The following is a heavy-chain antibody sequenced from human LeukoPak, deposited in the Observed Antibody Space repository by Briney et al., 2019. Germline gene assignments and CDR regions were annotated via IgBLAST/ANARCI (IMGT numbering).Heavy chain of an antibody. D-gene: IGHD2-2*02. J-gene: IGHJ4*02. CDR3: ARHQSAIALFDY. CDR1: GYSISNGYY. V-gene: IGHV4-38-2*01. Sequence: SETLSLTCAVSGYSISNGYYWGWIRQPPGKGLEWIGSIYHTGSTYYNPSLMIRVTISVDTSKKQFSLKLSSVTAADTAVYYCARHQSAIALFDYWGQGTLVTVSS. CDR2: IYHTGST.